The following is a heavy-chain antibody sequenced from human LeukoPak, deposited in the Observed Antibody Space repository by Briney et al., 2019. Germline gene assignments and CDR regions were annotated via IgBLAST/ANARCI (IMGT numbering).Heavy chain of an antibody. J-gene: IGHJ4*02. CDR2: INPSGGST. CDR3: AFSEKGSSSSYFLDY. D-gene: IGHD6-13*01. CDR1: GYTFTSYY. Sequence: ASVKVSCKASGYTFTSYYMHWVRQAPGQGLEWMGIINPSGGSTSYAQKFQGRVTMTRDTSTSTVYMELSMLRSEDTVVYYCAFSEKGSSSSYFLDYWGQGTLVTVFS. V-gene: IGHV1-46*01.